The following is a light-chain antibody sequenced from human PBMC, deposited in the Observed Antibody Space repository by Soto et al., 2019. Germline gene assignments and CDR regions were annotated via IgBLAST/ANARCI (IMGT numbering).Light chain of an antibody. Sequence: DIVMTQSPDSLAVSLGERATINCKSSQSVLYSSNNKNYLAWYQQKPGQPPKLLIYWASTRESGVPDRFSGSGSGTDFTLTISSLQADDVAVYYCEQSYSTPITFGGGTKVEIK. V-gene: IGKV4-1*01. CDR2: WAS. CDR1: QSVLYSSNNKNY. CDR3: EQSYSTPIT. J-gene: IGKJ4*01.